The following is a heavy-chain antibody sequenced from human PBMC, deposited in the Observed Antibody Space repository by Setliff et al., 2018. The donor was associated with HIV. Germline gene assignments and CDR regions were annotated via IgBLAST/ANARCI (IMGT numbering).Heavy chain of an antibody. CDR3: ASSYPNYNYGNYDFWSGYYHDDAFDI. J-gene: IGHJ3*02. CDR2: ISGSGGST. V-gene: IGHV3-23*01. Sequence: PGGSLRLSCAASGFTFSSYAMTWVRQAPGKGLEWVSAISGSGGSTYYADSVKGRFIISRDNSKNTLYLQMDSLRTEDTAVYYCASSYPNYNYGNYDFWSGYYHDDAFDIWGQGTMVTVSS. D-gene: IGHD3-3*01. CDR1: GFTFSSYA.